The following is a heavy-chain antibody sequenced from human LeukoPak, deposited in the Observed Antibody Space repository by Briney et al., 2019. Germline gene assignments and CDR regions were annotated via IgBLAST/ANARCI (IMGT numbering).Heavy chain of an antibody. V-gene: IGHV3-21*01. CDR3: VRGRETYGALPEGPEY. Sequence: PGGSLRLSCAASGFTFSSYSMNWVRQAPGKGLEWVSSISSSSSYIYYADSVKGRFTISRDNAKNSLYLQMNSLRAEDTAVYYCVRGRETYGALPEGPEYWGQGTLVTVSS. CDR1: GFTFSSYS. CDR2: ISSSSSYI. J-gene: IGHJ4*02. D-gene: IGHD4-17*01.